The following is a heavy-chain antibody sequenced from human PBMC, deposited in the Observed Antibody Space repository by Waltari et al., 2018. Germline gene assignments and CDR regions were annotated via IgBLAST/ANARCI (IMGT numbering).Heavy chain of an antibody. CDR3: AKAGFILLRGAPIDS. D-gene: IGHD3-10*01. CDR1: GFTFSSSA. CDR2: ISSRDETT. J-gene: IGHJ4*02. V-gene: IGHV3-23*01. Sequence: EVQLLESGGGLVQPGGSLRLSCAASGFTFSSSAMTWVRQAPGKGLGWVSVISSRDETTYYADSVKGRFTISRDNSKNTLYLQMHSLRVEDTAIYYCAKAGFILLRGAPIDSWGLGTLVTVSS.